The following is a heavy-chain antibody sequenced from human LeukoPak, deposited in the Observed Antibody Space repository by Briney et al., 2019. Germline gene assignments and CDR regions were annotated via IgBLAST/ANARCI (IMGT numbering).Heavy chain of an antibody. J-gene: IGHJ4*02. Sequence: GGALRLSCAASGFXFSNAWISWVRQAPGRGLEWVGRIKSKTDGGTTDYAAPVKGRFTISRDDSKNTLYLQMNSLKTEDTAVYYCTTAPYGDFDYWGQGTLVTVSS. V-gene: IGHV3-15*01. CDR2: IKSKTDGGTT. CDR1: GFXFSNAW. CDR3: TTAPYGDFDY. D-gene: IGHD4-17*01.